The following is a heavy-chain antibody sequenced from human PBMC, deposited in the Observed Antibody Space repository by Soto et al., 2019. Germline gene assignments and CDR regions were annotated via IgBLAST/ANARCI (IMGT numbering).Heavy chain of an antibody. CDR3: ATYPLRWKWSPSPGY. D-gene: IGHD4-17*01. CDR2: FDPEDGET. Sequence: ASVKVSCKVSGYTLTELSMHWVRQAPGKGLEWMGGFDPEDGETIYAQKFQGRVTMTEDTSTDTAYMELSSLRSEDTAVYYCATYPLRWKWSPSPGYWGQGTLVTVSS. CDR1: GYTLTELS. J-gene: IGHJ4*02. V-gene: IGHV1-24*01.